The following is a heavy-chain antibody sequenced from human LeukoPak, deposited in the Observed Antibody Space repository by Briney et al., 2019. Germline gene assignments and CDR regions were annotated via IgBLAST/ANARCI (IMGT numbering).Heavy chain of an antibody. CDR2: IYTSGST. Sequence: SQTLSLTCTVSGGSISSGSYYWSWIRQPAGKGLEWIGRIYTSGSTNYNPSLKSRATISVDTSKNPFSLKLSSVTAADTAVYYCARSDGDYGMTFDYWGQGTLVTVSS. CDR3: ARSDGDYGMTFDY. D-gene: IGHD4-17*01. V-gene: IGHV4-61*02. CDR1: GGSISSGSYY. J-gene: IGHJ4*02.